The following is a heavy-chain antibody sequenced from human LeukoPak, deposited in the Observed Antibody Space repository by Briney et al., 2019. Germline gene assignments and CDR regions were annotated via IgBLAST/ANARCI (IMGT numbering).Heavy chain of an antibody. Sequence: SVKVSCKASGGTFSSYAISWVRQAPGQGLEWMGGVIPIFGTANYAQKFQGRVTITADESTSTAYMELSSLRSEDTAVYYCARENGGLDAFDIWGQGTMVTVSS. V-gene: IGHV1-69*13. CDR1: GGTFSSYA. CDR3: ARENGGLDAFDI. D-gene: IGHD4-23*01. J-gene: IGHJ3*02. CDR2: VIPIFGTA.